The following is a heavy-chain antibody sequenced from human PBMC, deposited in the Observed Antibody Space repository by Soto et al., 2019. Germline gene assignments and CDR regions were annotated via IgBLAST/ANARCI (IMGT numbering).Heavy chain of an antibody. CDR2: ISGSGGST. D-gene: IGHD5-12*01. CDR3: ARHVDIVVTGLDY. CDR1: GFTFSSYA. Sequence: SGGSLRLSCAASGFTFSSYAMSWVRQAPGKGLEWVSAISGSGGSTYYADSVKGRFTISRDNSKNTLYLQMNSLRAEDTAVYYCARHVDIVVTGLDYWGQGTLVTVSS. V-gene: IGHV3-23*01. J-gene: IGHJ4*02.